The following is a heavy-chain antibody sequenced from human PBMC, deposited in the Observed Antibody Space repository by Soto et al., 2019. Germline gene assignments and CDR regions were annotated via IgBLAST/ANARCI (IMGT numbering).Heavy chain of an antibody. CDR2: INPSGGST. CDR1: GYTFTSYY. Sequence: GASVKVSCKASGYTFTSYYMHWVRQAPGQGLEWMGIINPSGGSTSYAQKFQGRVTMTRDTSTSTVYMELSSLRSEDTAVYYCAREYSYDYYHYGMDVWGQGTKVTVSS. J-gene: IGHJ6*02. V-gene: IGHV1-46*01. CDR3: AREYSYDYYHYGMDV. D-gene: IGHD5-18*01.